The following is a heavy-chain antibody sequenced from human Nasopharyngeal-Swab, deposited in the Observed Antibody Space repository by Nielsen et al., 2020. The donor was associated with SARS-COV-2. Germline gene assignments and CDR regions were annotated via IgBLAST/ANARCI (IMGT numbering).Heavy chain of an antibody. CDR2: IYHSGIT. CDR1: GGSITNNDYY. J-gene: IGHJ5*02. V-gene: IGHV4-39*01. D-gene: IGHD3-10*01. Sequence: GSLRLSCTVSGGSITNNDYYWGWMRQPPGKGLEWIGSIYHSGITYYNPSLESRVTISVDTSKNQFSLNLRSVTAADTAVYYCARPRGPVRGVNNWFDLWGQGALVTVSS. CDR3: ARPRGPVRGVNNWFDL.